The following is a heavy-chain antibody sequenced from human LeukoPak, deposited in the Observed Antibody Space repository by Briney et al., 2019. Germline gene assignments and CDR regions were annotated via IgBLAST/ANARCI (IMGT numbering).Heavy chain of an antibody. Sequence: PGGSLRLSRTASGFTFSTNWMHWVRQAPGKGLVWVSRINSDGSTTNYADSVKGRFTISRDNAKNSLYLQMNSLRAEDTAVYYCARDSPGITIFGVVTPNGGQGTLVTVSS. CDR1: GFTFSTNW. CDR3: ARDSPGITIFGVVTPN. D-gene: IGHD3-3*01. CDR2: INSDGSTT. V-gene: IGHV3-74*01. J-gene: IGHJ4*02.